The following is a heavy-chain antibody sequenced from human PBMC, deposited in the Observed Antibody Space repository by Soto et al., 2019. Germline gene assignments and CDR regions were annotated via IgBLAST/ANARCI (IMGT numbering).Heavy chain of an antibody. J-gene: IGHJ4*02. CDR2: ISGSGGST. CDR1: GFTFSRYA. Sequence: GGSLRLSCAASGFTFSRYAMSWVRQAPGKGLEWVSAISGSGGSTYYADSVKGRFTISRDNSKNALYLQMNSLRAEDTVLYYCAKGVLASVVTTFDYWGQGTLVTVSS. V-gene: IGHV3-23*01. D-gene: IGHD2-21*02. CDR3: AKGVLASVVTTFDY.